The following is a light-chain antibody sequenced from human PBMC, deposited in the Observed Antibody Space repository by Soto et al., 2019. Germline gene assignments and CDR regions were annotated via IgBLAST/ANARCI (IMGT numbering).Light chain of an antibody. CDR3: CSYARGRVI. CDR1: SSDLGNFDV. Sequence: SALTQPAAVSGSPGQSITITCTGSSSDLGNFDVVSWYQQHPGKAPKFMLYDVAKRPSGISSRFSGSKSGNTASLTISGLQAEDEADYYCCSYARGRVIFGGGTKLTVL. CDR2: DVA. J-gene: IGLJ2*01. V-gene: IGLV2-23*02.